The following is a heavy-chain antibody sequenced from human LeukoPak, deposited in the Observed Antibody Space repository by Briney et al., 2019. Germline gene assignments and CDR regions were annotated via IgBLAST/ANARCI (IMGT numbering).Heavy chain of an antibody. V-gene: IGHV3-30*18. CDR1: GFTFSSYG. CDR2: ISYDGSNK. CDR3: AKARCGSYTVDAFDI. D-gene: IGHD1-26*01. J-gene: IGHJ3*02. Sequence: PGRSLRLSCAASGFTFSSYGMHWVRQAPGKGLEWVAVISYDGSNKYYADSVKGRFTISRDNSKNTLYLQMNSLRVEDTAIYYCAKARCGSYTVDAFDIWGQGTMVPVSS.